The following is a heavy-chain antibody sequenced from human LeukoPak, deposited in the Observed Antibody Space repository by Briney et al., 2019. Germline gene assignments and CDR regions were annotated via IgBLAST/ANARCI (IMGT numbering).Heavy chain of an antibody. V-gene: IGHV3-69-1*01. CDR3: AKDRANWAIDD. CDR1: GFTFTNHP. D-gene: IGHD2-2*02. J-gene: IGHJ4*02. Sequence: PGGSLRLSCAASGFTFTNHPMNWVRQAPGKGLEWVSYIGGDGVAFYADSVKGRFTMSKDDARKSLYLQMSSLRVGDTALYYCAKDRANWAIDDWGQGTQVTVSS. CDR2: IGGDGVA.